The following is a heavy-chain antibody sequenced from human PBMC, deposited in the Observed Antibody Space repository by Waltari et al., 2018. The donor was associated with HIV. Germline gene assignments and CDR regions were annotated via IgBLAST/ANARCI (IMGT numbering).Heavy chain of an antibody. Sequence: QVQLVESGGGVVQPGGSLGLSCAASGFTFNNYGIHWVRQAPGKGVECVGVIWCDGSKTYYEGSVKGRFTSSRDTSKNTVYLQMSSLRAEDTALYYCARDQEFMTTVTPLAYWGQGTPVTVSS. CDR1: GFTFNNYG. D-gene: IGHD4-4*01. CDR3: ARDQEFMTTVTPLAY. V-gene: IGHV3-33*01. CDR2: IWCDGSKT. J-gene: IGHJ4*02.